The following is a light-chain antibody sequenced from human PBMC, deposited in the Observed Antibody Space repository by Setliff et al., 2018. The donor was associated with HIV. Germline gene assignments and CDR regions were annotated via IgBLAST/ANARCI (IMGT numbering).Light chain of an antibody. CDR3: SSYTGKSTNTYV. J-gene: IGLJ1*01. V-gene: IGLV2-14*01. CDR1: SSDVGGYNY. CDR2: EVS. Sequence: ALTQPASVPGSPGQSITISCTGTSSDVGGYNYVSWYQQHPGKAPKLMIYEVSNRPSGVSNRFSGSKSGDTASLTISGLQAEDEADYYCSSYTGKSTNTYVFGTGTKVTVL.